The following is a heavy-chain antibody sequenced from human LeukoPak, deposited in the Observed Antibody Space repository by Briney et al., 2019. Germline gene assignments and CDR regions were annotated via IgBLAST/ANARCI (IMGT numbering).Heavy chain of an antibody. CDR2: INNDGSGT. Sequence: GGSLRLSCAVSGFTLTSNWIHWVRQAPGQGLVWVSRINNDGSGTSYADSVKGRFTISKDDAKNTVYLQMNSLRAEDTAVYYCASGSYYAGYWGQGTLVTVSS. V-gene: IGHV3-74*01. D-gene: IGHD1-26*01. J-gene: IGHJ4*02. CDR1: GFTLTSNW. CDR3: ASGSYYAGY.